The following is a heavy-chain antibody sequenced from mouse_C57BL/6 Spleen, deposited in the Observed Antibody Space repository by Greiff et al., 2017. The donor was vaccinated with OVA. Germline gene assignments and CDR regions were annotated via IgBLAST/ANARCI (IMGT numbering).Heavy chain of an antibody. D-gene: IGHD2-10*02. Sequence: QVQLQQPGAELVMPGASVKLSCKASGYTFTSYWMHWVKQRPGQGLEWIGEIDPSDSYTNYNQKFKGKSTLTVDKSSSTAYMQLSSLTSEDSAVYYWARRRYGNSMDYWGQGTSVTVSS. J-gene: IGHJ4*01. CDR1: GYTFTSYW. CDR2: IDPSDSYT. V-gene: IGHV1-69*01. CDR3: ARRRYGNSMDY.